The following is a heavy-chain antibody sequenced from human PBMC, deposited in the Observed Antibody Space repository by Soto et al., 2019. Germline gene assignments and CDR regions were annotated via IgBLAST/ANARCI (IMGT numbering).Heavy chain of an antibody. J-gene: IGHJ4*02. V-gene: IGHV1-69*10. CDR1: GSSISGSVTGTFRSYA. CDR2: IIPVLGST. D-gene: IGHD6-25*01. CDR3: TRERIAAGPFDY. Sequence: SVKVSCKASGSSISGSVTGTFRSYAMNWVRQAPGQGLEWMGGIIPVLGSTNYAEKFQGRLAITADRSATTLYMELSSLRSDDTAVYYCTRERIAAGPFDYWAREPGSPSPQ.